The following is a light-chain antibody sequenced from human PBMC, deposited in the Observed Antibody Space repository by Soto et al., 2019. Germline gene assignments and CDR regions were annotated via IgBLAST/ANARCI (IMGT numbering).Light chain of an antibody. CDR3: SSYAGSNNFV. V-gene: IGLV2-8*01. CDR1: SSDVGGYNY. CDR2: EVS. Sequence: QSALTQPPSASGSPGQSVTISCTGTSSDVGGYNYVSWYQQHPGKAPKLMIYEVSKRPSGVPDRFSGSKSGNTASLTVSGXQXXDEADYYCSSYAGSNNFVFGTGTKLTVL. J-gene: IGLJ1*01.